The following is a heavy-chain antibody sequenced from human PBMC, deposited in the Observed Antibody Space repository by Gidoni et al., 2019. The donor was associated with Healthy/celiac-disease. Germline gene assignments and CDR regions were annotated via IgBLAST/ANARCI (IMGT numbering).Heavy chain of an antibody. CDR1: GFTFSDYY. J-gene: IGHJ3*02. V-gene: IGHV3-11*01. Sequence: QVQLVESGGGLVKPGGSLRLSCAASGFTFSDYYLSWIRQAPGKGPEWVSYISSSGSTIYYADSVKGRFTISRDNAKNSLYLQMNSLRAEDTAVYYCARGCQTWDVVVVAATGDHDAFDIWGQGTMVTVSS. CDR2: ISSSGSTI. CDR3: ARGCQTWDVVVVAATGDHDAFDI. D-gene: IGHD2-15*01.